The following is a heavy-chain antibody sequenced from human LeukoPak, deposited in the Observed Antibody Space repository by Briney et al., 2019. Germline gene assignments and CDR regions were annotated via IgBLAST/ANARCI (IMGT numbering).Heavy chain of an antibody. CDR1: GGSISSSNSY. V-gene: IGHV4-39*01. Sequence: SETLSLTCTVSGGSISSSNSYWGWIRQPPGKGLEWIGSIYYTGNTYYNASLKSRVTISIDTSKNQISLRLTSVTAADTAMYYCARQTGSGLFTLPGGQGTLVTVSS. J-gene: IGHJ4*02. CDR2: IYYTGNT. D-gene: IGHD3/OR15-3a*01. CDR3: ARQTGSGLFTLP.